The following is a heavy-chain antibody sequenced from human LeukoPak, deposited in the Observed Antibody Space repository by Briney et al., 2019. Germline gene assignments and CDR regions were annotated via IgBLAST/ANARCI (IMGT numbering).Heavy chain of an antibody. V-gene: IGHV3-66*01. Sequence: GGSLRLSCAASGFTVSSNHMNWVRQAPGKGREWVSIIYYGGNTFYADSVKGRFTISRDNSKNTLYLQINSLRAEDTAVYYCAALSGVGVKIGFDHWGQGALVVVSS. CDR3: AALSGVGVKIGFDH. D-gene: IGHD1-26*01. J-gene: IGHJ4*02. CDR2: IYYGGNT. CDR1: GFTVSSNH.